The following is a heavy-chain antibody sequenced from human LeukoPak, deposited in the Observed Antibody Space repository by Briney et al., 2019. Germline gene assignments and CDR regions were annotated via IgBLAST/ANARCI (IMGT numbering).Heavy chain of an antibody. Sequence: PGGSLRLSCAGSGFTFSHYAMSWVRQAPGKGLEWVSSISGGGITTYYADSAKGRFTISRDNSKNTMFLQMNSLRVDDTAVYYCPRQSYASGWNPFDHWGQGILVTVSS. D-gene: IGHD6-19*01. CDR3: PRQSYASGWNPFDH. J-gene: IGHJ4*02. CDR1: GFTFSHYA. CDR2: ISGGGITT. V-gene: IGHV3-23*01.